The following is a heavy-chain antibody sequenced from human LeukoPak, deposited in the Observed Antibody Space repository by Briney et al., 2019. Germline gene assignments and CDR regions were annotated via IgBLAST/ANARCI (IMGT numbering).Heavy chain of an antibody. V-gene: IGHV3-23*01. CDR2: ISGSGGST. CDR3: AKGRWNYYDSSGYFDF. D-gene: IGHD3-22*01. CDR1: GFTFSSYA. Sequence: GGSLRLSCAASGFTFSSYAMSWVRQAPGKGLEWVSAISGSGGSTYYADSVKGRFTISRDNSKNTLYLQMNSLRDEDTAVYYCAKGRWNYYDSSGYFDFWGQGTLVTVSS. J-gene: IGHJ4*02.